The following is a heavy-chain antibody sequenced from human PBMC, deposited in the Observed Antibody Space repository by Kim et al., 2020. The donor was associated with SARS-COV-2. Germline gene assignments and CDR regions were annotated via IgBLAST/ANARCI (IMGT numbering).Heavy chain of an antibody. CDR1: GGSISSYY. D-gene: IGHD4-17*01. CDR2: IYHSGST. CDR3: ARVFSADYGDSLEYFQH. J-gene: IGHJ1*01. V-gene: IGHV4-59*01. Sequence: SETLSLTCTVSGGSISSYYWSWIRQPPGKGLEWIGDIYHSGSTNYNPSLTSRVTISVDTSKNQFSLKLSSVTAADTAVYYCARVFSADYGDSLEYFQHWGQGTLGTVSS.